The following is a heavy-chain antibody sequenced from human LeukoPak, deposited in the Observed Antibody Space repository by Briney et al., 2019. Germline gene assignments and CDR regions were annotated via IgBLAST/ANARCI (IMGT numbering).Heavy chain of an antibody. J-gene: IGHJ4*02. V-gene: IGHV3-23*01. CDR3: AKAVLLWFGESID. CDR1: GFTFSSA. CDR2: ISGDTTAT. D-gene: IGHD3-10*01. Sequence: GGSLRLSCAASGFTFSSAMTWVRQAPGKGLEWVSTISGDTTATWYADSVKGRFTISRDNSKNTLYLQMNSLRAEDTAVYYCAKAVLLWFGESIDWGQGTLVTVPS.